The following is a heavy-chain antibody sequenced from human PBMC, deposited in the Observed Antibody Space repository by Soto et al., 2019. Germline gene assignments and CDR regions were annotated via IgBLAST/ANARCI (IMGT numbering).Heavy chain of an antibody. CDR3: AIYSRDSCYPPVSVAY. Sequence: SETLPLTCTVSGGSMSRHYWSWIRQSPGKGLEWIGFIFYSGSTSYNPSLKSRVTISIDTSKNQFSVNLNSVTAADTAMYYCAIYSRDSCYPPVSVAYWGNWTLIT. V-gene: IGHV4-59*11. CDR2: IFYSGST. CDR1: GGSMSRHY. J-gene: IGHJ4*03. D-gene: IGHD2-15*01.